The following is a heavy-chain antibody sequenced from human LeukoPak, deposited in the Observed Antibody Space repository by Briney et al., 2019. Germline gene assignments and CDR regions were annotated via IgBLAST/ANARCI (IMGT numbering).Heavy chain of an antibody. CDR1: GFTFSGSA. CDR2: IRSKANSYAT. CDR3: TVIPATGY. J-gene: IGHJ4*02. D-gene: IGHD2-2*01. Sequence: GGPLRLSCAACGFTFSGSAMLWLPQASGKGLEWVGRIRSKANSYATAYAASVKGRFTISRDDSKNTAYLQMNSLKTEDTAVYYCTVIPATGYWGQGTLVTVSS. V-gene: IGHV3-73*01.